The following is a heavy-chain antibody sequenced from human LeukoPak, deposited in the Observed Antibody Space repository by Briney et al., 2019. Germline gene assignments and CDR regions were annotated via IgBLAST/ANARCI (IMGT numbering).Heavy chain of an antibody. D-gene: IGHD3-16*01. V-gene: IGHV3-21*01. CDR1: GFALSHYS. J-gene: IGHJ4*02. Sequence: VEPGGSLRLSCAASGFALSHYSLTWVRQAPGKGLEWVSSISSSSSDIYYADSLKGRFTISRDNAKNSLYLQMNSLRAEDTAVYYCARQRGGYCFDYWGQGTLVTVSS. CDR2: ISSSSSDI. CDR3: ARQRGGYCFDY.